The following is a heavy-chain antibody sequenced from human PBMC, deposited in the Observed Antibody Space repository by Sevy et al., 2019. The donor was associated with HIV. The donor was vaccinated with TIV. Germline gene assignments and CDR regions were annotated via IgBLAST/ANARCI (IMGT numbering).Heavy chain of an antibody. Sequence: GGSLRLSCEASGFTFTRYAFHWVRQAPGKGLEWVAVVPKGGTNKYYADSVKGRFTISRDNSRNTLYLQMQSLGADDTAVYFCARDPHSVPHWGSFDSWGQGTLVTVSS. V-gene: IGHV3-30-3*01. CDR3: ARDPHSVPHWGSFDS. J-gene: IGHJ4*02. D-gene: IGHD3-16*01. CDR2: VPKGGTNK. CDR1: GFTFTRYA.